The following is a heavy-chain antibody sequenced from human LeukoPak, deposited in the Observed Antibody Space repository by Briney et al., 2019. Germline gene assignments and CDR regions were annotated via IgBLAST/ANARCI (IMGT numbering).Heavy chain of an antibody. J-gene: IGHJ4*02. CDR1: GYTFTGYY. CDR3: ASDSVPHYYDSSGYYGSTDNFDY. D-gene: IGHD3-22*01. CDR2: INPNSGGT. V-gene: IGHV1-2*06. Sequence: ASVKVSCKASGYTFTGYYMHWVRQAPGQGLEWMGRINPNSGGTNYAQKFQGRVTMTRDTSISTAYMELSRLRSDDTAVYYCASDSVPHYYDSSGYYGSTDNFDYWGQGTLVTVSS.